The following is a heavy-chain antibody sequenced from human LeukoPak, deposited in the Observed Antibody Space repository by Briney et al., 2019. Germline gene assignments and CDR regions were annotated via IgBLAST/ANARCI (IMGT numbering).Heavy chain of an antibody. J-gene: IGHJ4*02. CDR3: ARRGDGGRSFDY. V-gene: IGHV3-30*14. D-gene: IGHD4-23*01. Sequence: GGSLRLSCAASGFTFSSYAMHWVRQAPGKGLEWVAVISYDGSNKYYADSVKGRFTISRDNSKNTLYLQVNSLRAEDTAVYYCARRGDGGRSFDYWGQGTLVTVSS. CDR2: ISYDGSNK. CDR1: GFTFSSYA.